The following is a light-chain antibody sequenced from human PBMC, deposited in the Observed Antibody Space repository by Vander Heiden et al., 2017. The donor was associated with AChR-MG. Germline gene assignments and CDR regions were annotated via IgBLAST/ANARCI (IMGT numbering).Light chain of an antibody. CDR1: SSNIGAAYD. CDR3: QSYDSSHVV. J-gene: IGLJ2*01. CDR2: GNS. Sequence: QSVLTQPPSVSGAPGQRVTSSCTGRSSNIGAAYDFHWYQQLPGPAPRLLIYGNSTRPSGVPYRFSGSKSGTSASLAITGLQAEDEADYYCQSYDSSHVVFGGGTKLTVL. V-gene: IGLV1-40*01.